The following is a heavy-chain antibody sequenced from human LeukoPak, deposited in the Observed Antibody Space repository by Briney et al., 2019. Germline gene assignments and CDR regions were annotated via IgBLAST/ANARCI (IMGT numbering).Heavy chain of an antibody. D-gene: IGHD3-9*01. CDR2: ISSNGGST. CDR3: VKDYDILTGYFDY. CDR1: GFSFSNAW. V-gene: IGHV3-64D*06. Sequence: GGPLRLSCAASGFSFSNAWMSWVRQAPGKGLEYVSAISSNGGSTYYADSVKGRFTISRDNSKNTLYLQMSSLRAEDTAVYYCVKDYDILTGYFDYWGQGTLVTVSS. J-gene: IGHJ4*02.